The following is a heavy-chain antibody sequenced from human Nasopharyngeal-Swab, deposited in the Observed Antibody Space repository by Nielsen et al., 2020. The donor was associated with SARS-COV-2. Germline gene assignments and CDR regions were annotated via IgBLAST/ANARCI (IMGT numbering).Heavy chain of an antibody. J-gene: IGHJ4*02. V-gene: IGHV4-31*03. CDR2: IYYSGST. D-gene: IGHD6-6*01. CDR3: ARIAARSTFFDY. Sequence: SETPSLTCTVSGGPISSGGYYWSWIRQHPGKGLEWIGYIYYSGSTYYNPSLKSRVTISVDTSKNQFSPKLSSVTAADTAVYYCARIAARSTFFDYWGQGTLVTVSS. CDR1: GGPISSGGYY.